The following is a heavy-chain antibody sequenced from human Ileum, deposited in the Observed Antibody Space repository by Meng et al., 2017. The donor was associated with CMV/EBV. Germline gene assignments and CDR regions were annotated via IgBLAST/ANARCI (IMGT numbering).Heavy chain of an antibody. Sequence: SCSASGSAFTHSSINCVRPAPGQGLGWRGWFLASTGDRASAPGFTGWVVFCLDTSVSTAYLQFSSLKAGDTAVYYCTNDQGSWLRIDFWGQGTLVTISS. D-gene: IGHD3-10*01. CDR1: GSAFTHSS. CDR2: FLASTGDR. CDR3: TNDQGSWLRIDF. J-gene: IGHJ4*02. V-gene: IGHV7-4-1*02.